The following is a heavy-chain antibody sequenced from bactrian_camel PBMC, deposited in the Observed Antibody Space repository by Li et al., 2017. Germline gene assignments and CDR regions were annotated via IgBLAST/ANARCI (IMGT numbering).Heavy chain of an antibody. Sequence: VQLVESGGGLVQPGVSLRLSCAASGFTFSSYDMSWVRQAPGKGLQWVSSIKNDGGTTYYAASVKGRFTISRGSAKNTAYLQMNNLQPDDTAMYYCARAGTLSCMSLHHSTFTYWGQGTQVTVS. J-gene: IGHJ4*01. CDR3: ARAGTLSCMSLHHSTFTY. CDR2: IKNDGGTT. CDR1: GFTFSSYD. V-gene: IGHV3S40*01.